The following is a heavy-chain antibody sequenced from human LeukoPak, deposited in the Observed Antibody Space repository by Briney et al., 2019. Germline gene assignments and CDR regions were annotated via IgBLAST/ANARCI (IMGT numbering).Heavy chain of an antibody. D-gene: IGHD2-2*01. CDR1: GYTFTSYY. CDR2: INPSGGST. J-gene: IGHJ5*02. CDR3: ARIYCSSTSCYNWFDP. V-gene: IGHV1-46*01. Sequence: ASVKVSCKASGYTFTSYYMHWVRQAPGQGLEWMGIINPSGGSTSYAQKFQGRVTMTRDMSTSTVYMELSRLRSDDTAVYYCARIYCSSTSCYNWFDPWGQGTLVTVSS.